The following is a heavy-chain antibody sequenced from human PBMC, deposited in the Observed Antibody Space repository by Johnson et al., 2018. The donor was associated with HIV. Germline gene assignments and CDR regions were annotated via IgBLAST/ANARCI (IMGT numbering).Heavy chain of an antibody. CDR1: GFTFTDHG. CDR3: ASADDNWVSPGAFDI. J-gene: IGHJ3*02. Sequence: EVQLVESGGDVVRPGGSLTLSCEVSGFTFTDHGMTWVRQAPGKGLEWVCGVNWNGAEAGYADSVKGRFTISRDNAKNSLYLQMNSLRAEDTAVYYCASADDNWVSPGAFDIWGQGTMVTVSS. V-gene: IGHV3-20*04. CDR2: VNWNGAEA. D-gene: IGHD3-9*01.